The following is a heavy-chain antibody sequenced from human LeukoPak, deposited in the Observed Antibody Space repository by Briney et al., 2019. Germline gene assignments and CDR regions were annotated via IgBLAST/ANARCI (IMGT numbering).Heavy chain of an antibody. J-gene: IGHJ5*02. V-gene: IGHV3-30*02. CDR1: GFTFSSYG. D-gene: IGHD6-13*01. CDR2: IRYDGSNK. CDR3: AEDPRGRQQQLVRQNWFDP. Sequence: GGSLRLSCAASGFTFSSYGMHWVRQAPGKGLEWVAFIRYDGSNKYYADSVKGRFTISRDNSKNTLYLQMNSLRAEDTAVYYCAEDPRGRQQQLVRQNWFDPWGQGTLVTVSS.